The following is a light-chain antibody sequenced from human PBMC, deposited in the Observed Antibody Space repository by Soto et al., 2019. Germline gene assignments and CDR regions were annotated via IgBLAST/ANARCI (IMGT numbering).Light chain of an antibody. J-gene: IGLJ1*01. V-gene: IGLV3-21*02. Sequence: SYQPSQPPSVSVAPGQTARISCGGNNIGRKSVHWYQQKPGRAPVVVVYDDSDRPSGIPERFSGANSGETATLTISRVEAGDEADYYCHVWDSSSGHYIFGTGTKVTV. CDR2: DDS. CDR3: HVWDSSSGHYI. CDR1: NIGRKS.